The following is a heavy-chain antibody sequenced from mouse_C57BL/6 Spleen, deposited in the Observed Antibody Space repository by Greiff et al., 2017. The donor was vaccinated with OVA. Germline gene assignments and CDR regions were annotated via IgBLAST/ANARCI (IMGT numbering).Heavy chain of an antibody. CDR1: GFTFSSYA. CDR2: ISDGGSYT. Sequence: EVMLVESGGGLVKPGGSLKLSCAASGFTFSSYAMSWVRQTPEKRLEWVATISDGGSYTYYPDNVKGRFTISRDNAKNNLYLQMSHLKSEDTAMYYCARDRYGTSYWYFDVWGTGTTVTVSS. D-gene: IGHD1-1*01. J-gene: IGHJ1*03. V-gene: IGHV5-4*01. CDR3: ARDRYGTSYWYFDV.